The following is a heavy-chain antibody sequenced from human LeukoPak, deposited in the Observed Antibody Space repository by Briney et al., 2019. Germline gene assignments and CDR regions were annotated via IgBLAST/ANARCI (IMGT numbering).Heavy chain of an antibody. CDR2: IYYSGST. Sequence: SETLSLTCTVSGGSISSSSYYWGWIRQPPGKGLEWIGSIYYSGSTYYNPSLKSRVTISVDTSKNQFSLKLSSVTAADTAVYYCASLTITGTTSFDYWGQGTLVTVSS. CDR3: ASLTITGTTSFDY. V-gene: IGHV4-39*07. D-gene: IGHD1-7*01. CDR1: GGSISSSSYY. J-gene: IGHJ4*02.